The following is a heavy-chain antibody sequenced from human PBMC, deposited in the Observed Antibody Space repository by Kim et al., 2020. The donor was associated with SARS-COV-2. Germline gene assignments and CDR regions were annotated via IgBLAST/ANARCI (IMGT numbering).Heavy chain of an antibody. CDR3: ARRPSAVAGTGTWYFDY. CDR2: ISSSSSYT. V-gene: IGHV3-11*06. J-gene: IGHJ4*02. D-gene: IGHD6-19*01. CDR1: GFTFSDYY. Sequence: GGSLRLSCAASGFTFSDYYMSWIRQAPGKGLEWVSYISSSSSYTNYADSVKGRFTISRDNAKNSLYLQMNSLRAEDTAVYYCARRPSAVAGTGTWYFDYWGQGTLVTVSS.